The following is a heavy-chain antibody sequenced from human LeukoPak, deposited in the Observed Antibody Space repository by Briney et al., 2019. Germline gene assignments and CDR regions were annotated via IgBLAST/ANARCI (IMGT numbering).Heavy chain of an antibody. CDR2: ISSSSSTI. V-gene: IGHV3-48*04. Sequence: GGSLRLSCAASGFTFSSYSMNWVRQALGKGLEWVSYISSSSSTIYYADSVKGRFTISRDNAKNSLYLQMNSLRAEDTAVYYCARGTSVAGIDYWGQGTLVTVSS. D-gene: IGHD6-19*01. J-gene: IGHJ4*02. CDR1: GFTFSSYS. CDR3: ARGTSVAGIDY.